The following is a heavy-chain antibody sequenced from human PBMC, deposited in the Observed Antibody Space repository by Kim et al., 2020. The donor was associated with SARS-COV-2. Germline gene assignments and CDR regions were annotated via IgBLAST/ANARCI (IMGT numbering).Heavy chain of an antibody. Sequence: SVKGRFTISRDNSKNTLYLQMNSLRAEDTAVYYCARSRLHYYDSSGSADYWGQGTLVTVSS. D-gene: IGHD3-22*01. CDR3: ARSRLHYYDSSGSADY. J-gene: IGHJ4*02. V-gene: IGHV3-30*07.